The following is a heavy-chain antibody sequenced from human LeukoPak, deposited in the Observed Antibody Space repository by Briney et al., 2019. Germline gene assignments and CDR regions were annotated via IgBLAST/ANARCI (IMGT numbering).Heavy chain of an antibody. D-gene: IGHD6-13*01. CDR2: ISYEGNNN. J-gene: IGHJ6*03. Sequence: GGSLRLSCAASGFTFEYYAMHGVRQAPGKGLEWVAFISYEGNNNYYAQSVKGRFTISRDNAKNSLYLQMNSLRAEDTAVYYCARVEYSSSWRPSYYYYMDVWGKGTTVTISS. CDR3: ARVEYSSSWRPSYYYYMDV. CDR1: GFTFEYYA. V-gene: IGHV3-30*04.